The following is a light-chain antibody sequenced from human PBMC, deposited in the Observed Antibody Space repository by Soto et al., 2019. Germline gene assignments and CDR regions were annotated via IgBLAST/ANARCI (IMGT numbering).Light chain of an antibody. CDR3: QQYNVWPLT. Sequence: ETVFTQSPATLSLSPGEGATLSCRASHSINTYLAWYQQKPGQAPRLLIYDASKRATGIPARFSGSGSGTNFTLTISSLEPEDFAVYYCQQYNVWPLTFGGGTKVDIK. V-gene: IGKV3-11*01. CDR2: DAS. CDR1: HSINTY. J-gene: IGKJ4*01.